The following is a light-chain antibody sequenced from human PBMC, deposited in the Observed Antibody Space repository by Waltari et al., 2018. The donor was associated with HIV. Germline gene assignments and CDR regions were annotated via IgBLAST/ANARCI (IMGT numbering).Light chain of an antibody. CDR3: SSYTSSSTPLVV. CDR1: SSDACGYNY. Sequence: QSALTQPASVSWSPGQSITVSCTGTSSDACGYNYFSWFQQNPGKAPKLMIYDVSNRPSGVSTLFSGSKSDNTASLTISGLQAEDEADYYCSSYTSSSTPLVVFGGGTKLTVL. J-gene: IGLJ2*01. CDR2: DVS. V-gene: IGLV2-14*01.